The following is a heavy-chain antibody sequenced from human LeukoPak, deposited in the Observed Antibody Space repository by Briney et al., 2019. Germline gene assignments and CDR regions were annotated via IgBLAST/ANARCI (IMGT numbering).Heavy chain of an antibody. CDR3: AKALIGVGATKHYYFDY. CDR2: ISGSGGST. J-gene: IGHJ4*02. V-gene: IGHV3-23*01. D-gene: IGHD1-26*01. Sequence: GGSLRLSCVASGFTFSSYAMSWVRQAPGKGLEWVSVISGSGGSTYYADSVKGRFTISRDNSKNTLYLQMNSLRAEDTALYYCAKALIGVGATKHYYFDYWGQGTLVTVS. CDR1: GFTFSSYA.